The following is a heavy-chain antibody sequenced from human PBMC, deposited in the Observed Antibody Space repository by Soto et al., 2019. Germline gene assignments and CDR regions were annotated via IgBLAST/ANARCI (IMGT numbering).Heavy chain of an antibody. Sequence: SETLSLTCTVSGGSIRSGGYYWSWVRLRPGKGLEWLGHIYHSGSASFNPSLKTRVAISVDTSKNQFSLNLTSVTAADTALYYCARQYSGYRKIYYLDYWGQGAQVTVS. CDR1: GGSIRSGGYY. V-gene: IGHV4-31*03. J-gene: IGHJ4*02. CDR3: ARQYSGYRKIYYLDY. CDR2: IYHSGSA. D-gene: IGHD5-12*01.